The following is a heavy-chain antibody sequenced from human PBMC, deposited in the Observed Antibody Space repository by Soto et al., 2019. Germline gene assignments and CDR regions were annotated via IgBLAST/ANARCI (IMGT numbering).Heavy chain of an antibody. D-gene: IGHD6-13*01. CDR2: IIPILGIA. Sequence: SVKVSCKASGGTFSSYTISWVRQAPGQGLEWMGRIIPILGIANYAQKFQGRVTITADKSTSTAYMELSSLRSEDTAVYYCARVPAAAGTVWFDPWGQGTLVTVSS. CDR3: ARVPAAAGTVWFDP. V-gene: IGHV1-69*02. J-gene: IGHJ5*02. CDR1: GGTFSSYT.